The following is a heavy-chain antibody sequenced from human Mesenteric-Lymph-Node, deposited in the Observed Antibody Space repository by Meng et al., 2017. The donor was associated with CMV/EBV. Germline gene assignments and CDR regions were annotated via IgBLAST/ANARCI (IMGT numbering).Heavy chain of an antibody. CDR3: AKGKGSGRKTNYYYGMDV. V-gene: IGHV3-33*06. Sequence: GESLKISCAASGFTFSSYGMHWVRQAPGKGLEWVAVIWYDGSNKYYADSVKGRFTISRDNSKNTLYLQMNSLRAEDTAVYYCAKGKGSGRKTNYYYGMDVWGQGTTVTVSS. CDR1: GFTFSSYG. D-gene: IGHD3-10*01. J-gene: IGHJ6*02. CDR2: IWYDGSNK.